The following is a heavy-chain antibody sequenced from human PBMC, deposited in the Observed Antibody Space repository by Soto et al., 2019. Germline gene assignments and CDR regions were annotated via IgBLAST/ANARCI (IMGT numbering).Heavy chain of an antibody. CDR1: GFTFSSYA. V-gene: IGHV3-64D*08. Sequence: GGSLRLSCSASGFTFSSYAMHWVRQAPGKGLEYVSAIKNSGGSTNYADSVKGRFTVSRDNSKNTLYLQMSSLRSEDTAVYYCSVVTGSYYFYCWGHGALVSGSS. D-gene: IGHD1-1*01. CDR3: SVVTGSYYFYC. CDR2: IKNSGGST. J-gene: IGHJ4*01.